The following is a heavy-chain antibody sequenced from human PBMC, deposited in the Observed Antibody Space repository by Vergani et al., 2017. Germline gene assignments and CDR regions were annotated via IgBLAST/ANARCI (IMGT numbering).Heavy chain of an antibody. V-gene: IGHV4-61*02. CDR3: ARDRDGRGVIVYDSFDL. CDR2: IFHSGIT. D-gene: IGHD5/OR15-5a*01. Sequence: QVQLQESGPGLVKPSQTLSLTCTVSGVSIRSGSYYWSWIRQPAGKGLEWIGRIFHSGITDYNPSLRGRVSMSADTSKNQFSLKLTSVTAADTAVYFCARDRDGRGVIVYDSFDLWSPGAMVTVSS. J-gene: IGHJ3*01. CDR1: GVSIRSGSYY.